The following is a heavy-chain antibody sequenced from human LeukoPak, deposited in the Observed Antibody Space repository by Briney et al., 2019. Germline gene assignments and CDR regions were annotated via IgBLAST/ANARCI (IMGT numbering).Heavy chain of an antibody. Sequence: GGSLRLSCAASGLTFSTYAMTWVRQAPGKGLEWVSVIGGSGAPTNYADSVKGRFTISRDNSKNTLYLQMNSLRAEDTAVYYCAKDRDSPRAGGSFDYWGQGTLVTVSS. CDR1: GLTFSTYA. CDR3: AKDRDSPRAGGSFDY. J-gene: IGHJ4*02. D-gene: IGHD3-16*01. CDR2: IGGSGAPT. V-gene: IGHV3-23*01.